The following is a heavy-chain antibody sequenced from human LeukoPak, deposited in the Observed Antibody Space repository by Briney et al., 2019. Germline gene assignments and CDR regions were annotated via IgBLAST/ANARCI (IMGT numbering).Heavy chain of an antibody. J-gene: IGHJ4*02. Sequence: ASVKVSCKASGYTFTDYYMYWVRQAPGQGLEWMGWINPNSGATNYAQKFQGRVTMTRDTSISTAYMELSRLRSDDTAVYYCARHVSSGWPYYFDYWGQGTLVTVSS. CDR3: ARHVSSGWPYYFDY. V-gene: IGHV1-2*02. CDR1: GYTFTDYY. D-gene: IGHD6-19*01. CDR2: INPNSGAT.